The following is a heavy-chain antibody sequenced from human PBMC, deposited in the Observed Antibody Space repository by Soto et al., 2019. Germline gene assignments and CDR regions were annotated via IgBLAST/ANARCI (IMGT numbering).Heavy chain of an antibody. V-gene: IGHV4-59*08. CDR3: AGRDCSGTNCYYLDYYYMDV. J-gene: IGHJ6*03. D-gene: IGHD2-2*01. CDR2: IYYSGST. Sequence: QVQLQESGPGLVRPSETLSLTCTVSGGSFSSYYWTWIRQSPGKGLEWIGYIYYSGSTDYNPSLRGRLAKSIDTSKNQFSLMLNSMTAADTAVYYCAGRDCSGTNCYYLDYYYMDVWGKGTTVTVSS. CDR1: GGSFSSYY.